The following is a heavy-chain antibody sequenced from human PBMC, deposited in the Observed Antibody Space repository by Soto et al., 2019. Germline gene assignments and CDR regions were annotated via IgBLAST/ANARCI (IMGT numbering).Heavy chain of an antibody. V-gene: IGHV1-24*01. CDR3: AIDHIAARSRGPCYYYGMDV. CDR1: GYTLTEIS. J-gene: IGHJ6*02. CDR2: FDPEDGET. D-gene: IGHD6-6*01. Sequence: ASVKVSCKVSGYTLTEISMHWVRQAPGKGLEWMGGFDPEDGETIYAQKFQGRVTMTEDTSTDTAYMELSSLRSEDTAVYYCAIDHIAARSRGPCYYYGMDVWGQGTTVTVSS.